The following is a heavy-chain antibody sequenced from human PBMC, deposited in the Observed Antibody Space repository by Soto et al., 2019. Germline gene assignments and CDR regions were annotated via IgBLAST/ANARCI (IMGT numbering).Heavy chain of an antibody. CDR3: ARAKSSGWYYFDY. CDR2: IKQDGSEK. Sequence: GGSLRLSCAASGFTFSSYWMSWVRQAPGKGLEWVANIKQDGSEKYYVDSVKGRFAISRDNAKNSLYLQMNSLRAEDTAVYYCARAKSSGWYYFDYWGQGTLVTVSS. CDR1: GFTFSSYW. D-gene: IGHD6-19*01. J-gene: IGHJ4*02. V-gene: IGHV3-7*01.